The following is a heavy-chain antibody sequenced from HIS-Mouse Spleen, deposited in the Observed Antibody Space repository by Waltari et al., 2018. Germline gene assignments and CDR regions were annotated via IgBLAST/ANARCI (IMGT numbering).Heavy chain of an antibody. CDR1: GFTFSSYG. CDR2: RSYDGRNK. Sequence: QVQLVESGGGVVQPGRSLRLSCAASGFTFSSYGMHWVRQAPGKGLEWVAVRSYDGRNKYYADSVKGRFTISRDNSKNTLYLQMNSLRAEDTAVYYCAKVSSGWLDYWGQGTLVTVSS. J-gene: IGHJ4*02. CDR3: AKVSSGWLDY. D-gene: IGHD6-19*01. V-gene: IGHV3-30*18.